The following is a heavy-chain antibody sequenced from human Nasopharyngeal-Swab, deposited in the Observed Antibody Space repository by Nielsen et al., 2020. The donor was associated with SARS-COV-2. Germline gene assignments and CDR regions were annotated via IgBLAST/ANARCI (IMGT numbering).Heavy chain of an antibody. D-gene: IGHD2-15*01. CDR3: TRCGGGCYSGRDY. CDR1: GFTFSDSA. Sequence: GGSLRLSCAASGFTFSDSAINWVRQASGKGLEWVGRVSSKGNNYATAYSASVKGRFIIFRDDPTNTAYLQMNSLKTEDMAMYYCTRCGGGCYSGRDYWGQGTLVTVSS. J-gene: IGHJ4*02. V-gene: IGHV3-73*01. CDR2: VSSKGNNYAT.